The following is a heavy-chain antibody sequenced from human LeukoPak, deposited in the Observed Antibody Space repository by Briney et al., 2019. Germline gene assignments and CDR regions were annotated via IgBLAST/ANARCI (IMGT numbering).Heavy chain of an antibody. CDR2: ISYDGSNK. Sequence: PGGSLRLSCAASGFTFSSYGMHWVRQAPGKGLEWVAVISYDGSNKYYADSVKGRFTISRDNSKNTLYLQMNSLRAEDTAVYYCAKDDIAVAGTFDYWGQGTLVTVSS. CDR1: GFTFSSYG. V-gene: IGHV3-30*18. CDR3: AKDDIAVAGTFDY. D-gene: IGHD6-19*01. J-gene: IGHJ4*02.